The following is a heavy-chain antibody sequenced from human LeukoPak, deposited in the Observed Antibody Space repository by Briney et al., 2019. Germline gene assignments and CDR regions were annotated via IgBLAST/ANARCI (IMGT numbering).Heavy chain of an antibody. CDR2: IYGGGST. Sequence: PGGSLRLSCAAAGFTVSSIHMSWVRQPAGEGRVWGSVIYGGGSTCYADSVKGRFTSSRDNTKNTLYLQMNSLRAEDTAVYYCARGSGYYLGNYWGQGTLVTVSS. CDR1: GFTVSSIH. J-gene: IGHJ4*02. V-gene: IGHV3-53*01. D-gene: IGHD3-22*01. CDR3: ARGSGYYLGNY.